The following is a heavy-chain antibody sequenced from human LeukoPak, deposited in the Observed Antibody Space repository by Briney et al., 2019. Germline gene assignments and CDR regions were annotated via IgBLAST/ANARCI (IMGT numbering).Heavy chain of an antibody. CDR3: ARDTALGYCSSTSSHCAFDI. V-gene: IGHV1-69*05. CDR1: GGTFSSYA. Sequence: SVKVSCKASGGTFSSYAISWVRQAPGQGLEWMGGIIPIFGTANYAQKFQGRVTITTDGSTSTAYMELSSLRSEDTAVYYCARDTALGYCSSTSSHCAFDIWGQGTMVTVSS. CDR2: IIPIFGTA. D-gene: IGHD2-2*01. J-gene: IGHJ3*02.